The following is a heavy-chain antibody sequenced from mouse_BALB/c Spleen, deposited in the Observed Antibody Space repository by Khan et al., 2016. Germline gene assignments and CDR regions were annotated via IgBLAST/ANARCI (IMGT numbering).Heavy chain of an antibody. CDR2: INTYTGEP. Sequence: QIQLVQSGPELKKPGETVKISCKASGYTFTDYGMNWVKQAPGKGLQWMGWINTYTGEPTYADDFKGRFALSLETSANTAYLQINNLKNEDMATXFCARSRSANSWGQGTTLTVSS. D-gene: IGHD3-1*01. V-gene: IGHV9-1*02. CDR3: ARSRSANS. J-gene: IGHJ2*01. CDR1: GYTFTDYG.